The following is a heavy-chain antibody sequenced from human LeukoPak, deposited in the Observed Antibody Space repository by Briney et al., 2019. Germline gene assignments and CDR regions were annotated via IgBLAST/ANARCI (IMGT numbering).Heavy chain of an antibody. CDR3: AKGINYYDSSGYDPDAFDI. Sequence: GGSLRLSCAASGFTFSSYGMHWVRQAPGKGLEWVAFIRYDGSNKYYADSVKGRFTISRDNSKNTLYLRMNSLRAEDTAVYYCAKGINYYDSSGYDPDAFDIWGQGTMVTVSS. V-gene: IGHV3-30*02. CDR2: IRYDGSNK. J-gene: IGHJ3*02. D-gene: IGHD3-22*01. CDR1: GFTFSSYG.